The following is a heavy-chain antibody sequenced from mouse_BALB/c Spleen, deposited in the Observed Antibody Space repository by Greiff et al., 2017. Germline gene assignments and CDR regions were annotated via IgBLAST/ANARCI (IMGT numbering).Heavy chain of an antibody. CDR3: TTALSYWYFDV. Sequence: VQLKESGPELVKPGASVKISCKTSGYTFTEYTMHWVKQSHGKSLEWIGGINPNNGGTSYNQKFKDKATLTVDKSSSTAYMQLSSPTSEDSAVYYCTTALSYWYFDVWGAGTTVTVSS. V-gene: IGHV1-18*01. CDR2: INPNNGGT. J-gene: IGHJ1*01. D-gene: IGHD3-2*01. CDR1: GYTFTEYT.